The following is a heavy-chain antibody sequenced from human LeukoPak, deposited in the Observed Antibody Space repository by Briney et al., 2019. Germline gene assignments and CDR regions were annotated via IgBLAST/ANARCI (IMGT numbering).Heavy chain of an antibody. CDR3: AKVARAECGSGSSSFDY. J-gene: IGHJ4*02. Sequence: PGGSLRLSCAASGFTFSSYAMSWVRQAPGKGLEWVSAISGSGGSTYYADSVKGRFTISRDNSKNTLYLQMNSLRAEDTAVYYCAKVARAECGSGSSSFDYWGQGTLVTVSS. D-gene: IGHD3-10*01. CDR1: GFTFSSYA. CDR2: ISGSGGST. V-gene: IGHV3-23*01.